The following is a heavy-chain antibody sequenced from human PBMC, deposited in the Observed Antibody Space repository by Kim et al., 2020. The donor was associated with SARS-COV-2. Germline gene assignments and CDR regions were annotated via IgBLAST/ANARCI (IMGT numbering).Heavy chain of an antibody. V-gene: IGHV4-59*09. CDR3: ARGLWTFDY. J-gene: IGHJ4*02. CDR2: GNT. D-gene: IGHD2-21*01. Sequence: GNTNYNPSLNSRVTISIDTSKNQFSLKLDSVTAADTAVYYCARGLWTFDYWGQGTLVTVSS.